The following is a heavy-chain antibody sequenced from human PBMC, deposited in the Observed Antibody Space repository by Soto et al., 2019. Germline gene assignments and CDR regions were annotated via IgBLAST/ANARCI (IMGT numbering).Heavy chain of an antibody. J-gene: IGHJ5*02. CDR1: GFTFSSYS. D-gene: IGHD6-13*01. CDR2: MSSSSSTI. Sequence: EVQLVESGGGLVQPGGSLRLSCAASGFTFSSYSMNWVRQAPGKGLEWVSYMSSSSSTIYYADSVKGRFTISRDNAKNSLYLQMNSLRAEDTAVYYCARHPEPIAQIGWFDPWGQGTLVTVSS. V-gene: IGHV3-48*01. CDR3: ARHPEPIAQIGWFDP.